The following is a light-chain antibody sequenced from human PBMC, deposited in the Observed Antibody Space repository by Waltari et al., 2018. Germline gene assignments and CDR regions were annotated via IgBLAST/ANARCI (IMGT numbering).Light chain of an antibody. V-gene: IGLV2-8*01. Sequence: QSALTQPPSASGSPGPSVTISCPGTSSDVGRYNYVSWYQQHPGEAPKLMIYEVTKRPSGVPDRFSGSKSGNTASLTVSGLQAEDEADYYCISYAGSNYYVFGTGTKVTVL. J-gene: IGLJ1*01. CDR3: ISYAGSNYYV. CDR1: SSDVGRYNY. CDR2: EVT.